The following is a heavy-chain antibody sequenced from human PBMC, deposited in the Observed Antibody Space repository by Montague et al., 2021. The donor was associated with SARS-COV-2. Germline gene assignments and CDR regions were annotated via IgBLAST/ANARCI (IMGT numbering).Heavy chain of an antibody. J-gene: IGHJ4*02. D-gene: IGHD3-22*01. V-gene: IGHV4-34*01. CDR1: GGSLSGYH. CDR2: IVPSGST. Sequence: SETLSLTCGVSGGSLSGYHWSWIRQPPGKGLVWIGEIVPSGSTNYNPSPKSRVIISLDTSKNKFSLKLSPVTAADTAAYYCAGGLIDITMLVVVFTGASLYFDYWGQGILVTVSS. CDR3: AGGLIDITMLVVVFTGASLYFDY.